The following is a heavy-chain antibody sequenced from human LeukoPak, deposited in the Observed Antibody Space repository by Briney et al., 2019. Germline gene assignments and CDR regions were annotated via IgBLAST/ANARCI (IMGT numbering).Heavy chain of an antibody. J-gene: IGHJ4*02. Sequence: SETLSLTCTVSGGSISSSSYFWGWIRQPPGKGLEWIGSIYYSENTNYNPSLKSRVTISVDTSKNQFSLKLSSVTAEDTAVYYCARVPAPEPEPIDYYYDNDYWGQGTLVTASS. CDR1: GGSISSSSYF. D-gene: IGHD3-22*01. CDR2: IYYSENT. CDR3: ARVPAPEPEPIDYYYDNDY. V-gene: IGHV4-39*07.